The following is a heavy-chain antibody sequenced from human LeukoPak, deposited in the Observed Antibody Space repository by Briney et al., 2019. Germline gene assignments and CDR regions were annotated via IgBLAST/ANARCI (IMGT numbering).Heavy chain of an antibody. Sequence: GGSLRLSCTASGFTFSSYAMTWVRQAPGKGLEWVSAISGSGGSTYYADSVKGRFIISRDNSKNTLYLQMNSLRAEDTAVYYCAKGPNCSTTSCYTVGLIDYWGQGTLVTVSS. J-gene: IGHJ4*02. D-gene: IGHD2-2*02. CDR3: AKGPNCSTTSCYTVGLIDY. CDR1: GFTFSSYA. CDR2: ISGSGGST. V-gene: IGHV3-23*01.